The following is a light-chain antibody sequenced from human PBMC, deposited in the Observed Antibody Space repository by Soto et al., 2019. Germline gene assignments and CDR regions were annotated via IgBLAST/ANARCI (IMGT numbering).Light chain of an antibody. J-gene: IGLJ1*01. V-gene: IGLV2-23*03. CDR2: EGS. CDR1: SSDVGSYNF. CDR3: CSYAGSSTFA. Sequence: QSALTQPASVSGSPGQSITISCTGTSSDVGSYNFVSWYQQHPGKAPKLMIYEGSKRPSGVSNRFSGSKSGNTASLTISGLQAEDEVDYYCCSYAGSSTFAIGTGTKVTVL.